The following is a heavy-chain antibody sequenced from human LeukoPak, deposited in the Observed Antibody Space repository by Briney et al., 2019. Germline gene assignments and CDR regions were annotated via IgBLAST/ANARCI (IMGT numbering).Heavy chain of an antibody. D-gene: IGHD4-17*01. V-gene: IGHV1-46*01. CDR3: AREFSTVTTLDY. CDR1: GYTFTSYY. J-gene: IGHJ4*02. CDR2: INPSGGST. Sequence: GASVKVSCKASGYTFTSYYMHWVRQAPGQGLEWMGIINPSGGSTSYTQKFQGRVTMTRDTSTSTVYMELSSLRSEDTAVYYCAREFSTVTTLDYWGQGTLVTVSS.